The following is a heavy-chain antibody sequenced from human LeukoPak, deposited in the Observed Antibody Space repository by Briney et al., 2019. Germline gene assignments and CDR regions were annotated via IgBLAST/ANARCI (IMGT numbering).Heavy chain of an antibody. D-gene: IGHD3-22*01. CDR1: GFTFSDYA. V-gene: IGHV3-23*01. CDR3: AKESLVVIESFFDN. J-gene: IGHJ4*02. Sequence: PGGSLRLSCVVSGFTFSDYAKSWVRRAPGKGLEWVSAITGSGQTKYYTDSVKGRFTMSRDNSKNTLYLHMNNLRDDDTAEYFCAKESLVVIESFFDNWGQGTLVLVSS. CDR2: ITGSGQTK.